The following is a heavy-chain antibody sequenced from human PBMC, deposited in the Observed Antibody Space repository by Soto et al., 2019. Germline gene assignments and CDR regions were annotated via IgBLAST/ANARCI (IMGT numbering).Heavy chain of an antibody. J-gene: IGHJ4*02. V-gene: IGHV1-18*01. Sequence: SLYVDCKAAYYTCRNYGLIWVRQAPGQGLEWMGWISTYNGNTKYAQKLQGRVTMTTDTSTSTAYMELRSLRSDDTAVFYCAREMVRGVGSDYWGQGT. CDR2: ISTYNGNT. CDR3: AREMVRGVGSDY. D-gene: IGHD3-10*01. CDR1: YYTCRNYG.